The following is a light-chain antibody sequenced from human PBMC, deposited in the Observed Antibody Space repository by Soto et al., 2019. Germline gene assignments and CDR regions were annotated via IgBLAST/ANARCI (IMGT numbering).Light chain of an antibody. J-gene: IGKJ3*01. V-gene: IGKV1-39*01. CDR2: AAS. CDR1: QTITIN. CDR3: QQAYNTPFT. Sequence: DIQITQSPSTLSGSVGDSVTISCRASQTITINLNWYQQKPGKAPQVLISAASTLQSGVPSRFSGSGSGTDFTLTIASLQPEDSATYYCQQAYNTPFTFGPGTKVDIK.